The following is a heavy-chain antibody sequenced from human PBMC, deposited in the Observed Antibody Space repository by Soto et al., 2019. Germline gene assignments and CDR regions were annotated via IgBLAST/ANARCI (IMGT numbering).Heavy chain of an antibody. V-gene: IGHV1-18*01. D-gene: IGHD3-3*02. CDR2: ISAYNGNT. CDR3: ASPHFWSGYSAFDI. Sequence: GASVKVSCKASGYTFTSYGISWVRQAPGQGLEWMGWISAYNGNTNYAQKLQGRVTMTTDTSTSTAYMELRSLRSDDTAVYYCASPHFWSGYSAFDIWGQGTMVTVSS. J-gene: IGHJ3*02. CDR1: GYTFTSYG.